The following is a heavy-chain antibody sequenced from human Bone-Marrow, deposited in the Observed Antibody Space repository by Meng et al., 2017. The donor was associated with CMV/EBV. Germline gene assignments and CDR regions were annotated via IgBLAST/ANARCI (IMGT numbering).Heavy chain of an antibody. CDR2: VYYSGST. CDR3: ARFLGRDYFDF. D-gene: IGHD3-10*01. J-gene: IGHJ4*02. CDR1: GGSISGYY. Sequence: GSLRLSCTVSGGSISGYYWSWIRQPPGKGLEWIGYVYYSGSTNYNPSLKSRVTMSVDTSKNQFSLNLNSVTAADTAVYYCARFLGRDYFDFWAQGTRVTGSS. V-gene: IGHV4-59*01.